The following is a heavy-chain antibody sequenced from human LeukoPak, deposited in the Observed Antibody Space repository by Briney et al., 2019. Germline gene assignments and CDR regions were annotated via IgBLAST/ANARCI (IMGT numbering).Heavy chain of an antibody. Sequence: VASVKVSCKASGYTFTRYGISWVRQVPGQGLEWMGWISAYNGNRNYAQKFQGRATMTTDTSTSTAYMELRSLRSDDTAVYYCARDETEDLKKENWFDPWGQGTLVTVSS. J-gene: IGHJ5*02. CDR2: ISAYNGNR. V-gene: IGHV1-18*01. CDR1: GYTFTRYG. D-gene: IGHD2-15*01. CDR3: ARDETEDLKKENWFDP.